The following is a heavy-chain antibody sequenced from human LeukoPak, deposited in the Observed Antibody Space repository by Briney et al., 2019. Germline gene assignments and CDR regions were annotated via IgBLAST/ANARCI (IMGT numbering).Heavy chain of an antibody. V-gene: IGHV4-59*08. CDR1: VGSISSYY. Sequence: SETLSLTCTLCVGSISSYYWSWVRHPPGEGLESIGYIYYSGNISNNPSIKSRPTMSADRSRNQLSLNLNSVTAEDTAVYYCARINWNYFDYWGQGILVTVSS. D-gene: IGHD1-1*01. CDR2: IYYSGNI. CDR3: ARINWNYFDY. J-gene: IGHJ4*02.